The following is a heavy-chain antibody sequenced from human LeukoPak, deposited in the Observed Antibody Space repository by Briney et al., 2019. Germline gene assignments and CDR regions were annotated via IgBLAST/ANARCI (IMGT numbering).Heavy chain of an antibody. CDR2: IWYDGSNK. D-gene: IGHD3-3*02. CDR3: ASSIKIGLPDAFDI. CDR1: GFTFSHYG. V-gene: IGHV3-33*01. J-gene: IGHJ3*02. Sequence: PGRSLRLSCAASGFTFSHYGMHWVRQAPGKGLEWVAVIWYDGSNKYYADSVKGRFTISRDNSKNTLYLQMNSLRAEDTAVYYCASSIKIGLPDAFDIWGQGTMVTVSS.